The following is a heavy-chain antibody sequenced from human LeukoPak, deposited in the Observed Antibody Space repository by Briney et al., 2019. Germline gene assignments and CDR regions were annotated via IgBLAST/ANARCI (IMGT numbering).Heavy chain of an antibody. D-gene: IGHD4-11*01. CDR2: ISYDGSNK. J-gene: IGHJ4*02. CDR3: ARVFTTVTTRSAVDY. Sequence: PRGSLRLSCAASGFTFSSYAMHWVRQAPGKGLEWVAVISYDGSNKYYADSVKGRFTISRDNSKNTLYLQMNSLRAEDTAVYYCARVFTTVTTRSAVDYWGQGTLVTVSS. CDR1: GFTFSSYA. V-gene: IGHV3-30*04.